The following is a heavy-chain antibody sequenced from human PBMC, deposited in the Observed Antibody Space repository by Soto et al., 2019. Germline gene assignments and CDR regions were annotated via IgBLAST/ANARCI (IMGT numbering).Heavy chain of an antibody. J-gene: IGHJ4*02. V-gene: IGHV1-18*04. CDR1: GYTLTTYG. D-gene: IGHD1-20*01. Sequence: QVQLLQSGAEVKKPGASVKVSCKAFGYTLTTYGISWVRQAPGQGLEWMGWINTYNHNTYYAPKIQGRITTTTDPSTSTADMEARSLRSDDSAIYYGSRAEKWVTGNMRGYWGQGALVTVSS. CDR3: SRAEKWVTGNMRGY. CDR2: INTYNHNT.